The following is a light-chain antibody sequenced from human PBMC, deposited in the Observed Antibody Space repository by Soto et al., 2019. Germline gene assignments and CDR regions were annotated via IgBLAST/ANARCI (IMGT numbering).Light chain of an antibody. CDR3: QQYGSSPPWT. CDR1: QSVSSSY. Sequence: EIVLTQSPGTLSLSPGERATLSCRASQSVSSSYLAWYQQKPGQPPRLLFYGASTRATGIPDRFSGSGSGTDFTLTISRLEPEDFAVYYCQQYGSSPPWTFGQGTKVEIK. J-gene: IGKJ1*01. CDR2: GAS. V-gene: IGKV3-20*01.